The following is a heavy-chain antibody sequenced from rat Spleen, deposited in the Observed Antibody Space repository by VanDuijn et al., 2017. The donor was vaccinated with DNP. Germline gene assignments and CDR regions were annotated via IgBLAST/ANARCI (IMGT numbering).Heavy chain of an antibody. J-gene: IGHJ3*01. Sequence: EVKLVESGGGLVQLGRSLKLSCAAPGFNLNAYWMGSAGQAPGKGLEWIGEINKDSSTMNYTPSLKYKFTISRDNAKNTLYLQMSKLGSEDTAIYYCARLGWHGWFAYWGQGTLVTVSS. CDR1: GFNLNAYW. CDR2: INKDSSTM. V-gene: IGHV4-2*01. CDR3: ARLGWHGWFAY. D-gene: IGHD1-11*01.